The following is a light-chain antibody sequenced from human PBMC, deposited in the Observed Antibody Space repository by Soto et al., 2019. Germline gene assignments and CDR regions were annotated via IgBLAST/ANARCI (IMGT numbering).Light chain of an antibody. J-gene: IGKJ1*01. CDR2: KAS. CDR3: QQYNTYPT. Sequence: DIQMTQSPSTLSASIGDIVTITCRASQSITSWLAWYQQKPGKAPKLLIYKASNLESGVPSRFSGSGSGTDFTLTISSLQPDDFATYHCQQYNTYPTFGQGTKVEFK. CDR1: QSITSW. V-gene: IGKV1-5*03.